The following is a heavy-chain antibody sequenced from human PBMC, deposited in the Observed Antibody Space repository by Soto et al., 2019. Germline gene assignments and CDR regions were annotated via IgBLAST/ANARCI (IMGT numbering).Heavy chain of an antibody. V-gene: IGHV4-59*01. CDR1: GGSISSYY. CDR3: ARDRRVTDSSSWYFYNWFDP. Sequence: SETLSLTCTVSGGSISSYYWSWIRQPPGKGLEWIGYIYYSGSTNYNPSLKSRVTISVDTSKNQFSLKLSSVTAADTAVYYCARDRRVTDSSSWYFYNWFDPWGQGTLVTVSS. CDR2: IYYSGST. J-gene: IGHJ5*02. D-gene: IGHD6-13*01.